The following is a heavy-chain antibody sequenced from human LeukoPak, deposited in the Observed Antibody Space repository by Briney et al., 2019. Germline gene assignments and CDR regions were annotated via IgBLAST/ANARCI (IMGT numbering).Heavy chain of an antibody. CDR3: ATSGGDYYYYSLDV. V-gene: IGHV1-69*13. CDR1: GGTFSSYA. CDR2: IIPVLGTT. J-gene: IGHJ6*03. D-gene: IGHD3-10*01. Sequence: ASVKVSCKASGGTFSSYAISWVRQAPGQGLEWMGGIIPVLGTTNYAQTFQNKVTITADESTSTTYMELSSLTSEDTAVYYCATSGGDYYYYSLDVWGKGTPVTISS.